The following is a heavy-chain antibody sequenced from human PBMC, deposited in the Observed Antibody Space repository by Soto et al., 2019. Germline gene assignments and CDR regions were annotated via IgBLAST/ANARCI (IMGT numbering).Heavy chain of an antibody. V-gene: IGHV1-18*01. D-gene: IGHD3-16*02. CDR3: ARATYDYIWGSYRYDAFDI. CDR1: GYTFTSYG. J-gene: IGHJ3*02. Sequence: QVQLVQSGAEVKKPGASVKVSCKASGYTFTSYGIIWVRQAPGQGLEWLGWISAYNGNTNYAQKLQGRVTMTTDTSTSTAYMELRSLRSDDTAVYYCARATYDYIWGSYRYDAFDIWGQGTMVTVSS. CDR2: ISAYNGNT.